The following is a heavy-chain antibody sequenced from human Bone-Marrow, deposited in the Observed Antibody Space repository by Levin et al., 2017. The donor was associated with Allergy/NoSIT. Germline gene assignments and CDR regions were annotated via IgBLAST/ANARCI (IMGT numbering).Heavy chain of an antibody. D-gene: IGHD1-20*01. J-gene: IGHJ5*02. CDR3: ARGKGGFWGMTRFDP. V-gene: IGHV4-4*07. CDR2: IYSTGIS. Sequence: SETLSLTCTVSGDSIFNYYWSWIRQPAGKGLEWIGHIYSTGISNYNPSLKSRATMSIDTSKKQFSLRLTSVTAADTAVYYCARGKGGFWGMTRFDPWGQGTLVTVSS. CDR1: GDSIFNYY.